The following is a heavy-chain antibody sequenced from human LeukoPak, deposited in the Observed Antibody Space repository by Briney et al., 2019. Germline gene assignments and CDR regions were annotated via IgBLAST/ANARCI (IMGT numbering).Heavy chain of an antibody. J-gene: IGHJ4*02. D-gene: IGHD3-9*01. CDR2: IKPNSGGT. V-gene: IGHV1-2*02. CDR3: ARGPHGRIYDILTGFDY. Sequence: ASVKVSCKASGYTFTGHSMYWVRQAPGQGLEWMGWIKPNSGGTNYTQKFQGRVTMTRDTSISTAYMELSRLRSDDTAVYYCARGPHGRIYDILTGFDYWGQGTLVTVSS. CDR1: GYTFTGHS.